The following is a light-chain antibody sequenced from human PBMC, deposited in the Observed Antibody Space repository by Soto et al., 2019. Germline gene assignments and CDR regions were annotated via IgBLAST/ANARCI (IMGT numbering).Light chain of an antibody. Sequence: ELVLTQSPATLSSSPGERATLSCRASQSVGTSVAWYQQKPGQAPRLLIYDAFNRATGIPARFSGSASGTDFTLTISSLAPEDFAVYYCHQRSSWPFLWTFAGGTKVEIK. V-gene: IGKV3-11*01. CDR1: QSVGTS. J-gene: IGKJ4*01. CDR3: HQRSSWPFLWT. CDR2: DAF.